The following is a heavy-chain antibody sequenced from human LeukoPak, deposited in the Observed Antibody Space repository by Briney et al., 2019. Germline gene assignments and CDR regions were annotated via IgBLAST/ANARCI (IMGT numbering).Heavy chain of an antibody. CDR1: GFTVSNTY. Sequence: GGSLRLSCAASGFTVSNTYMTWVRQAPGKGLEWVSVIYSAVTTDYADSVKGRFTISRDNSKNTLYLQMNSLRAEDTAVYYCAKDREGSFDIWGQGTMVTVSS. J-gene: IGHJ3*02. CDR3: AKDREGSFDI. V-gene: IGHV3-53*01. CDR2: IYSAVTT.